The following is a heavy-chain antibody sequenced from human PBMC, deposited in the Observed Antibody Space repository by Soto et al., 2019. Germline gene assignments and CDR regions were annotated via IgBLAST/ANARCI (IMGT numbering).Heavy chain of an antibody. D-gene: IGHD5-12*01. V-gene: IGHV3-23*01. CDR1: GFTFSSYA. CDR3: ATSSIYSGYDSPFDY. Sequence: GGSLRLSCAASGFTFSSYAMSWVRQAPGKGLEWVSAISGSGGSTYYADSVKGRFTISRDNSKNTLYLQMNSLRAEDTAVYYCATSSIYSGYDSPFDYWGQGTLVTVSS. J-gene: IGHJ4*02. CDR2: ISGSGGST.